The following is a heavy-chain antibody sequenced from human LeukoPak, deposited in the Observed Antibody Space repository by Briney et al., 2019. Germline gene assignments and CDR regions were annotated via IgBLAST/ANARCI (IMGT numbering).Heavy chain of an antibody. CDR1: GGTFSGYY. CDR2: INHSGST. Sequence: SETLSLTCAVYGGTFSGYYWSWIRQPPGKGLEWIGEINHSGSTNYNPSLKSRVTISVDTSKNQFSLKLSSVTAADTAVYYCALIPNSQQLVPLDYWGQGTLVTVSS. V-gene: IGHV4-34*08. CDR3: ALIPNSQQLVPLDY. J-gene: IGHJ4*02. D-gene: IGHD6-13*01.